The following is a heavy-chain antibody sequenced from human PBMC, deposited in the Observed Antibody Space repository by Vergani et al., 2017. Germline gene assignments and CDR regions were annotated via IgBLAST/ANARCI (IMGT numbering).Heavy chain of an antibody. CDR1: GYTFTGYY. J-gene: IGHJ5*02. Sequence: QVQLVQSGAEVKKPGASVKVSCKASGYTFTGYYMHWVRQAPGQGLEWMGWINPNSGGTNNAQKFQGRFTITRDTSISTAYMELSRLRSDDTAVYYCASVGHLVGVSWFDPWGQGTLVTVSS. CDR2: INPNSGGT. CDR3: ASVGHLVGVSWFDP. V-gene: IGHV1-2*02. D-gene: IGHD1-26*01.